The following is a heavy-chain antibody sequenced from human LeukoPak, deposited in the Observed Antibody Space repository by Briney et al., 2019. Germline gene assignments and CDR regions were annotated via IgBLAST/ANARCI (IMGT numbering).Heavy chain of an antibody. D-gene: IGHD3-9*01. Sequence: GGSLRLSCTASGFIFSNYAMHWVRQAPGKGLECVSAISSNGGSTYYANSVKGRFTISRDNSKNTLYLQMGSLRAEDMAVYYCAREDYDIMGAFDIWGQGTMVTVSS. V-gene: IGHV3-64*01. CDR2: ISSNGGST. CDR1: GFIFSNYA. J-gene: IGHJ3*02. CDR3: AREDYDIMGAFDI.